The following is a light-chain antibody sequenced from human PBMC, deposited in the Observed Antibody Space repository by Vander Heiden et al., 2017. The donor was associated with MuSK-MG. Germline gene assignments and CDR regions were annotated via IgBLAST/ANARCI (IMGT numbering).Light chain of an antibody. CDR2: RAS. V-gene: IGKV1-5*03. J-gene: IGKJ1*01. CDR1: QSVARW. CDR3: HQNDVYSWT. Sequence: DIQMIQSPSTLSASWGDRITITCRATQSVARWLAWYQQKPGKAPKLLIYRASILESGVPSRFSGSRSETEFTLTISNLQPDDFATYYCHQNDVYSWTFGQGTLLDIK.